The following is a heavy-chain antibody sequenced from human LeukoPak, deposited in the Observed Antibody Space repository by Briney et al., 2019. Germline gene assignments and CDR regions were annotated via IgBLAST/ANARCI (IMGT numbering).Heavy chain of an antibody. CDR1: GYTFTSYG. D-gene: IGHD5-18*01. Sequence: ASVKVSCKASGYTFTSYGISWVRQAPGQGLEWMGWISAYNGNTNYAQKLQGRVTMTTDTSTSTAYMELRSLRSDDTAVYYCAKGSWILLPADAFDIWGQGTMVTVSS. J-gene: IGHJ3*02. V-gene: IGHV1-18*01. CDR2: ISAYNGNT. CDR3: AKGSWILLPADAFDI.